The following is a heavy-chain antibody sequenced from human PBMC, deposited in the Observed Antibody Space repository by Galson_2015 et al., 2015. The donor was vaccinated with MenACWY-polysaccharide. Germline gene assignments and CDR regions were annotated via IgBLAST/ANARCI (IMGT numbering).Heavy chain of an antibody. V-gene: IGHV3-23*01. CDR3: AKDSTDFWSVAGRFDH. Sequence: SLRLSCAASGFTFTSYAMSWVRQAPGKGLEWVSAIRSSGTNTYYADSVKGRFTISRDNSKNTPYLQMNSLRAEDTAVYYCAKDSTDFWSVAGRFDHWGQGILVAVSS. D-gene: IGHD3-3*01. J-gene: IGHJ5*02. CDR2: IRSSGTNT. CDR1: GFTFTSYA.